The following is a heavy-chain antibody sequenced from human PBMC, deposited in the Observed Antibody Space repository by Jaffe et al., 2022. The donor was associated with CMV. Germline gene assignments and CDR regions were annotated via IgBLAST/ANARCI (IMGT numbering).Heavy chain of an antibody. Sequence: EVQLVESGGGLVKPGGSLRLSCAASGFTFSNAWMSWVRQAPGKGLEWVGRIKSKTDGGTTDYAAPVKGRFTISRDDSKNTLYLQMNSLKTEDTAVYYCTTGIVVPAAIVGIDDYYYGMDVWGQGTTVTVSS. V-gene: IGHV3-15*01. D-gene: IGHD2-2*01. CDR3: TTGIVVPAAIVGIDDYYYGMDV. CDR2: IKSKTDGGTT. CDR1: GFTFSNAW. J-gene: IGHJ6*02.